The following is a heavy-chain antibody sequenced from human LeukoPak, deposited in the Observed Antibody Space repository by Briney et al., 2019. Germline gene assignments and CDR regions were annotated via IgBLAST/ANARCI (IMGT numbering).Heavy chain of an antibody. D-gene: IGHD6-19*01. CDR2: IKQDGSEK. CDR3: AKGRIAVAPYYGMDV. Sequence: GGSLRLSCAASGFTFSSYWMSWVRQAPGKGLEWVANIKQDGSEKHYVDSVKGRFTISKDNAKSSLYLQMDSLRAEDTAIYYCAKGRIAVAPYYGMDVWGRGTTVSVSS. J-gene: IGHJ6*02. V-gene: IGHV3-7*03. CDR1: GFTFSSYW.